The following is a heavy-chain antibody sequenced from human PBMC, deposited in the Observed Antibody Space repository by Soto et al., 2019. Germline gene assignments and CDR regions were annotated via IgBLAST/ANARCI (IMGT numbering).Heavy chain of an antibody. Sequence: QITLKASGPTLVKPTQTLTLTCTFSGFSLSTSGVGVGWIRQPPGQALEWLVIIYWDDYKRDRSSMKSRLIITKDTSKNQVVHTMTNMDPVDTATYYCAHMKLGLPFAYWGQVTLVTVSS. V-gene: IGHV2-5*02. D-gene: IGHD4-17*01. CDR1: GFSLSTSGVG. CDR2: IYWDDYK. CDR3: AHMKLGLPFAY. J-gene: IGHJ4*02.